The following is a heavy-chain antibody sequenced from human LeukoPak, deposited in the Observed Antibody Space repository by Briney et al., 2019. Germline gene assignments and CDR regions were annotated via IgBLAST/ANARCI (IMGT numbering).Heavy chain of an antibody. Sequence: GASVKVSCKASGGTFSSYSITWVRQAPGQGLEWMGGIIPIFETANYAQKFQGRVTITADESTSTAYMELSSLRSEDTAVYYCARDHRQQLENWFDSWGQGTLVTVSS. V-gene: IGHV1-69*13. CDR3: ARDHRQQLENWFDS. CDR1: GGTFSSYS. D-gene: IGHD6-13*01. CDR2: IIPIFETA. J-gene: IGHJ5*01.